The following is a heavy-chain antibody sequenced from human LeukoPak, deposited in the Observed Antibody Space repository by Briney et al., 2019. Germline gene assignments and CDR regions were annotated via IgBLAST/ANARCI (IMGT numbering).Heavy chain of an antibody. V-gene: IGHV3-15*01. CDR1: GFTFSDYN. Sequence: GGSLRLTCAASGFTFSDYNMNWVRQAPGKGLEWVGHIKSKTDGGTTDYAAPVKGRFTISRDDSKNTLYLQMNSLKTEDTAVYYCTTEIAAAGRYTYYYYYMDVWGKGTTVTVSS. CDR3: TTEIAAAGRYTYYYYYMDV. D-gene: IGHD6-13*01. CDR2: IKSKTDGGTT. J-gene: IGHJ6*03.